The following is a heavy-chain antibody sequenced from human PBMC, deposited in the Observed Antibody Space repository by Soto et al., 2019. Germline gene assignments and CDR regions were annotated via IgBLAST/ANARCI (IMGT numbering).Heavy chain of an antibody. V-gene: IGHV4-31*11. D-gene: IGHD2-15*01. CDR2: ISYRGAT. CDR1: GGSIRSVVYY. CDR3: ARMVAQGNLYEYFDX. J-gene: IGHJ4*02. Sequence: SETLSLTCAVSGGSIRSVVYYWSWLRQLPGKGLEWLGYISYRGATYSNPSLKSRLSLSLDTSQDTFSLKLASVTAADTAVYYCARMVAQGNLYEYFDXWGQGILVTVSS.